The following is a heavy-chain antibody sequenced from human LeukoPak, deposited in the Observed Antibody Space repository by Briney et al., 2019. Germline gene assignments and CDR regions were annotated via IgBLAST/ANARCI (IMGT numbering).Heavy chain of an antibody. D-gene: IGHD4-23*01. J-gene: IGHJ3*02. V-gene: IGHV1-8*01. CDR3: ARGGLSVVTLVIDAFDT. CDR2: MNPNSGNT. Sequence: ASVKVSCKASGYTFTSYDINWVRQATAQGLEWMGWMNPNSGNTGYAHKFQGRVTMTRNTSISTAYMELSSLRCEDTAVYYCARGGLSVVTLVIDAFDTWGQGTMVTVSS. CDR1: GYTFTSYD.